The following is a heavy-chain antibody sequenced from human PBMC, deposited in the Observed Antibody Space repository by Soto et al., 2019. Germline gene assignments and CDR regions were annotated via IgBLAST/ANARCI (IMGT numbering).Heavy chain of an antibody. CDR3: ARGSMVRGVSKFDP. CDR2: ISGYNGKT. V-gene: IGHV1-18*04. CDR1: GYTFTSYG. D-gene: IGHD3-10*01. J-gene: IGHJ5*02. Sequence: QVQLVQSGAEVEKPGASVKVSCKASGYTFTSYGISWVRQAPGQGLEWMGWISGYNGKTDYAQNLQGRVTMTTDTSTSTAYMELRSLRSDATAVYYCARGSMVRGVSKFDPWGQGTLVTVSS.